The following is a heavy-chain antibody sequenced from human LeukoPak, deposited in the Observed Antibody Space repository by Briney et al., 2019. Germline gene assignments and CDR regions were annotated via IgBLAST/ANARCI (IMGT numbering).Heavy chain of an antibody. CDR1: GGSISSYY. V-gene: IGHV4-4*07. CDR2: IYTSGST. Sequence: KSSETLSLTCTVSGGSISSYYWSWIRQPAGKGLEWIGRIYTSGSTNYNPSLKSRVTMSVDTSKNQFSLKLSSVTAADTAVYYCARYNNDSMVRGVIISYWYFDLWGRGTLVTVSS. J-gene: IGHJ2*01. D-gene: IGHD3-10*01. CDR3: ARYNNDSMVRGVIISYWYFDL.